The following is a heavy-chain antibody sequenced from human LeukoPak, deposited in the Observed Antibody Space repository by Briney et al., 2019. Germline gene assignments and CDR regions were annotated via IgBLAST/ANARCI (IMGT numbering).Heavy chain of an antibody. CDR1: GGSISSGGYY. J-gene: IGHJ5*02. CDR2: IYYSGST. D-gene: IGHD3-3*01. CDR3: ARSATYYDFWSGYNWFDP. Sequence: PSQTLSLTCTVSGGSISSGGYYWSWIRQPPGKGLEWIGYIYYSGSTYYNPSLKSRVTISVDTSKNQFSLKLSSVTAADTAVYYCARSATYYDFWSGYNWFDPWGQGTLVTVSS. V-gene: IGHV4-30-4*01.